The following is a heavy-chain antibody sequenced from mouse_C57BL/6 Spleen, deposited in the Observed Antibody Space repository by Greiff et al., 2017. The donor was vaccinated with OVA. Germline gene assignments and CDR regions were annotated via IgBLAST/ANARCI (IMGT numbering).Heavy chain of an antibody. Sequence: EVQLLESGPGLVKPSQSLSLTCSVTGYSITSGYYWNWIRQFPGNKLEWMGYISYDGSNNYNPSLKNRISITRDTSKNQFFLKLNSVTTEDTATYYCARGDYGSSYDYWGQGTTLTVSS. CDR1: GYSITSGYY. D-gene: IGHD1-1*01. CDR2: ISYDGSN. CDR3: ARGDYGSSYDY. J-gene: IGHJ2*01. V-gene: IGHV3-6*01.